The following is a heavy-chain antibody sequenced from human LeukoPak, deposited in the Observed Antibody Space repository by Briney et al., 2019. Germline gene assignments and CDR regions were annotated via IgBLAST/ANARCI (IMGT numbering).Heavy chain of an antibody. CDR1: GYTFTGYY. CDR3: ARGEDSSYECNY. Sequence: ASVKVSCKASGYTFTGYYMHWVRQAPGQGLEWMGWINPNSGGTNYAQKFQGWVTMTRDTSISTAYMELSRLRSDDMAVYYCARGEDSSYECNYWGQGTLVTVSS. J-gene: IGHJ4*02. CDR2: INPNSGGT. D-gene: IGHD2-2*01. V-gene: IGHV1-2*04.